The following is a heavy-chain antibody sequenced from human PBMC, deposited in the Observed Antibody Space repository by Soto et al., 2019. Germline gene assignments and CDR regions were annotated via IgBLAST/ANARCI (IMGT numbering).Heavy chain of an antibody. CDR3: AQMDFELYGMDV. V-gene: IGHV2-5*02. CDR2: IYWDDAK. J-gene: IGHJ6*02. Sequence: QITLTESGPTLVKPTQTLTLTCTFSGISLTNSGVGVSWIRQPPGKALEWLAVIYWDDAKHFSPSQKSRLTITKDTSKNPVVLTMTTMDSVDTATYFGAQMDFELYGMDVWCPGTTVIVSS. D-gene: IGHD1-26*01. CDR1: GISLTNSGVG.